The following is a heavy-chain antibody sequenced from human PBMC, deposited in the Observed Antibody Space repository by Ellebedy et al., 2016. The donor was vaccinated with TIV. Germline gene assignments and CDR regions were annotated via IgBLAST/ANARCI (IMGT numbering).Heavy chain of an antibody. CDR3: ARWPPRY. J-gene: IGHJ4*02. V-gene: IGHV4-59*11. Sequence: SETLSLXXTVSGGSISSHYWSWIRQPPGKGLEWIGFIHYSGSTNYKPSLKSRVAISVDTSKNQFSLKLSSVTAADTAVYYCARWPPRYWGQGTLVTVSS. CDR2: IHYSGST. CDR1: GGSISSHY. D-gene: IGHD5-12*01.